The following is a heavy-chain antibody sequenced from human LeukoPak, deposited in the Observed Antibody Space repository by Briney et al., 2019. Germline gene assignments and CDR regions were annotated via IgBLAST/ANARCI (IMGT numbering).Heavy chain of an antibody. CDR3: ARTRASGITMIVVGDAFDI. J-gene: IGHJ3*02. CDR2: INPKNAAT. D-gene: IGHD3-22*01. Sequence: ASVKVSCKASGYTFTGHYIHWVRQAPGQGLEWMGWINPKNAATNYAQKFQGRVTMTRDTSTGTVYMELSSLRSEDTAVYYCARTRASGITMIVVGDAFDIWGQGTMVTVSS. V-gene: IGHV1-2*02. CDR1: GYTFTGHY.